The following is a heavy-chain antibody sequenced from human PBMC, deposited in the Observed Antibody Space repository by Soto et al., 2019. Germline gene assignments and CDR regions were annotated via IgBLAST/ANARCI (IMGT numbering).Heavy chain of an antibody. CDR2: INHSGST. CDR1: GGSFSGYY. CDR3: ARPLYDILTGSHDAFDI. D-gene: IGHD3-9*01. V-gene: IGHV4-34*01. J-gene: IGHJ3*02. Sequence: SETLSLTSAVYGGSFSGYYWSWIRQPPGKALEWIGEINHSGSTNYNPSLKSRVTISVDTSKNQFSLKLSSVTAADTAVYYCARPLYDILTGSHDAFDIWGQGTMVTVSS.